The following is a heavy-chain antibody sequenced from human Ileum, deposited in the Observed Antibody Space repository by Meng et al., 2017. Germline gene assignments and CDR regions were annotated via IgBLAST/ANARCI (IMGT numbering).Heavy chain of an antibody. D-gene: IGHD2-15*01. CDR3: AAQVEFCRGGRCYIGFYYYGLDV. Sequence: GESLKISCAASGFTFNNYGMNWVRQAPGKGLEWVSSISSTGTYIYYADSVKGRFTISRDNAKSSLYLQMNILRAEDTAIYYCAAQVEFCRGGRCYIGFYYYGLDVWGQGTTVTVSS. J-gene: IGHJ6*02. CDR1: GFTFNNYG. CDR2: ISSTGTYI. V-gene: IGHV3-21*06.